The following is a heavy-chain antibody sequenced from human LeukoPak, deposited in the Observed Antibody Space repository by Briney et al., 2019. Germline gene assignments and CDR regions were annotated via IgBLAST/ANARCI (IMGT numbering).Heavy chain of an antibody. CDR3: ARDLASYDILIGYQWFDP. Sequence: SSETLSLACTVSGGSISSSHYYWDWIRQPPGKGLEWIGNIYYSGSTYYNPSLKSRVTISVDTSKNQFSLKLSSVTAADTAVYYCARDLASYDILIGYQWFDPWGQGTLVTVSS. CDR2: IYYSGST. CDR1: GGSISSSHYY. V-gene: IGHV4-39*07. J-gene: IGHJ5*02. D-gene: IGHD3-9*01.